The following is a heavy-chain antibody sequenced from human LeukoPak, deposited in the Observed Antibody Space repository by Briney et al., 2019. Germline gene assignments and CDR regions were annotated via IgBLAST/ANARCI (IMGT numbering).Heavy chain of an antibody. CDR3: ARGRARYGMDV. CDR1: GGSFSGYY. CDR2: INHSGST. V-gene: IGHV4-34*01. Sequence: SETLSLTCAVYGGSFSGYYWSWIRQPPGKGLEWIGEINHSGSTNYNPPLKSRVTISVDTSKNQFSLKLSSVTAADTAVYYCARGRARYGMDVWGQGTTVTVSS. J-gene: IGHJ6*02.